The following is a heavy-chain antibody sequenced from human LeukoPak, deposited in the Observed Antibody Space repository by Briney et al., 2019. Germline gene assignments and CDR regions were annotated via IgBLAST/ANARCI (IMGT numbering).Heavy chain of an antibody. CDR3: ARGLPEYYDSSGYSHNWFDP. CDR2: INPNSGGT. Sequence: ASVKVSCKASGYTFTGYYMHWVRQAPGQGLEWMGWINPNSGGTNYAQKFQGRVTMTRDTSISTAYMELSRLRSDDTAVYYCARGLPEYYDSSGYSHNWFDPWGQGTLVTVSS. J-gene: IGHJ5*02. V-gene: IGHV1-2*02. CDR1: GYTFTGYY. D-gene: IGHD3-22*01.